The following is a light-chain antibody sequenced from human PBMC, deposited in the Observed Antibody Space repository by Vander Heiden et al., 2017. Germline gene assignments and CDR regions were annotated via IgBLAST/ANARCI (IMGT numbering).Light chain of an antibody. CDR3: MQALQTPT. V-gene: IGKV2-28*01. CDR2: LGS. CDR1: QSLLHSNENNY. Sequence: EIVMPQSPLSLPVTPGEPASISCRSSQSLLHSNENNYLEWYLQKPGQSPQLLIYLGSNRASGVPDRFSGSGSGTDFTLKISRVEAEDAGVYYCMQALQTPTFGQGTRLEIK. J-gene: IGKJ5*01.